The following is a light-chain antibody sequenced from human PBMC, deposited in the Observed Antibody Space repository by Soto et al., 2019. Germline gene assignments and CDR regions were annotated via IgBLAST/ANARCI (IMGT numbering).Light chain of an antibody. V-gene: IGLV1-44*01. J-gene: IGLJ1*01. CDR3: AAWDDSLTGFYV. CDR2: SNN. Sequence: QSVLTQPPSASGTPGQRVTISCSGSSSNIGSNTVNWYQQLPGTAPKLLIYSNNQRPSGVPDRFSGSKSGTSASLAISGLQSEDEADYYCAAWDDSLTGFYVFGTGTQVTV. CDR1: SSNIGSNT.